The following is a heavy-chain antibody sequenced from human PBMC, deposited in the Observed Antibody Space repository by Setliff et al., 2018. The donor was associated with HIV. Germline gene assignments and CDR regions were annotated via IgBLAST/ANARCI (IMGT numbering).Heavy chain of an antibody. CDR2: IYSTGST. CDR1: GGPISGHY. Sequence: PSETLSLTCTVSGGPISGHYWSWIRQTPGKGLEWIGYIYSTGSTNYNPSLQSRVSISMDVSKNKFSLKVTSVTSADTAVYYCAKGAGFYGDYTFDYWGQGNLVTVS. CDR3: AKGAGFYGDYTFDY. J-gene: IGHJ4*02. V-gene: IGHV4-59*11. D-gene: IGHD4-17*01.